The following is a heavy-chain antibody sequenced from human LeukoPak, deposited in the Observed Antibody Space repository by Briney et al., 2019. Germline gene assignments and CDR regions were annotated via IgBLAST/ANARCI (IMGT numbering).Heavy chain of an antibody. CDR3: ARGECKPSTGCYQPLYWFDP. V-gene: IGHV4-34*01. CDR2: INHSGST. J-gene: IGHJ5*02. CDR1: GGSFSGYY. Sequence: PSETLSLTCAVYGGSFSGYYWSRIRQPPGKGLEWIGEINHSGSTNYNPSLKSRVTISVDTSKNQFSLKLSSVTAADTAVYYCARGECKPSTGCYQPLYWFDPWGQGTLVTVSS. D-gene: IGHD2-2*01.